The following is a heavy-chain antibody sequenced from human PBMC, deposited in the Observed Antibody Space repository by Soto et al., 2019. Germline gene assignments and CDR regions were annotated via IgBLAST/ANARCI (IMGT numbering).Heavy chain of an antibody. Sequence: TGGSLRLSCAASGLTFSGHWMTWVRQTPGEGLQWVAAIKPDGSETFYVDSVKGRFTISRDNARNSLFLQMGSLRAEDTAVYYCTSRPSGMTYHAVFDFWGQGTLVTVSS. J-gene: IGHJ4*02. CDR1: GLTFSGHW. D-gene: IGHD2-21*02. CDR3: TSRPSGMTYHAVFDF. CDR2: IKPDGSET. V-gene: IGHV3-7*03.